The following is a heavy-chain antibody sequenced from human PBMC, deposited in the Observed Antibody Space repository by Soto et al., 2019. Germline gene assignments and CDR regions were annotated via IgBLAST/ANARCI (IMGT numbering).Heavy chain of an antibody. Sequence: ASVKVSCKASGYTFTSYGISWVRQAPGQGFEWMGWISAYNGNTNYAQKLQGRVTMTTDTSTSTAYMELRSLRSDDTAVYYCARTRFGVVIIRGVWFVPWGQGTLVTVSS. CDR3: ARTRFGVVIIRGVWFVP. V-gene: IGHV1-18*01. CDR2: ISAYNGNT. J-gene: IGHJ5*02. CDR1: GYTFTSYG. D-gene: IGHD3-3*01.